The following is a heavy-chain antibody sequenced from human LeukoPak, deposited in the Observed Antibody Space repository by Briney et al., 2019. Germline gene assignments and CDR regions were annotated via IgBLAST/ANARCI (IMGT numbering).Heavy chain of an antibody. CDR2: IKQDGSEK. V-gene: IGHV3-7*01. J-gene: IGHJ6*04. CDR1: GFTFSSYW. CDR3: AELGITMIGGV. Sequence: QSGGSLRPSCAASGFTFSSYWMSWVRQAPGKGLEWVANIKQDGSEKYYVGSVKGRFTISRDNAKNSLYLQMNSLRAEDTAVYYCAELGITMIGGVWGKGTTVTISS. D-gene: IGHD3-10*02.